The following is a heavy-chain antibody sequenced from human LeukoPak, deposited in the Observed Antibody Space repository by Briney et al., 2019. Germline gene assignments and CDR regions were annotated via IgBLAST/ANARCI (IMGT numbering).Heavy chain of an antibody. CDR3: ARGSNYYYDVTADYPRY. D-gene: IGHD3-22*01. J-gene: IGHJ4*02. CDR2: INPSGGTT. Sequence: ASVKLSCKTSGYTFTTYYIHWVRQAPGQGLEWLGIINPSGGTTTYAQKFQGRVTMTRDTSTSTVCMELNTLRSEDTAVYYCARGSNYYYDVTADYPRYWGQGTLVTVSS. V-gene: IGHV1-46*01. CDR1: GYTFTTYY.